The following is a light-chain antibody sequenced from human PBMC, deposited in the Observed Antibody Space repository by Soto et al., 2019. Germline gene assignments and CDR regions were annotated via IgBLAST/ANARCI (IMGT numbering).Light chain of an antibody. V-gene: IGLV2-18*02. J-gene: IGLJ1*01. CDR2: EVS. CDR1: SSDVGSYNR. Sequence: QSVLTQPPSVSWSPGQSVTISCTGTSSDVGSYNRVSWYQQPPGTAPKLMIYEVSNRPSGVPDRFSGSKSGNTASLTISGLQAEDEADYYCSSYTSSSTLFVFGTGTKVTVL. CDR3: SSYTSSSTLFV.